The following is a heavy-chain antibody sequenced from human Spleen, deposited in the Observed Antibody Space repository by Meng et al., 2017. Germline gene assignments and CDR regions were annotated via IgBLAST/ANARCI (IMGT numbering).Heavy chain of an antibody. CDR3: ARDKITMVRGVIWFDP. CDR1: GGAFRGYY. Sequence: QVQLQQWGAGLLKPSETLSLTCAVYGGAFRGYYWSWIRQPPGKGLEWIGEINHSGSTNYNPSPKSRVTISVDTSKNQFSLKLSSVTAADTAVYYCARDKITMVRGVIWFDPWGQGTLVTVSS. V-gene: IGHV4-34*01. J-gene: IGHJ5*02. CDR2: INHSGST. D-gene: IGHD3-10*01.